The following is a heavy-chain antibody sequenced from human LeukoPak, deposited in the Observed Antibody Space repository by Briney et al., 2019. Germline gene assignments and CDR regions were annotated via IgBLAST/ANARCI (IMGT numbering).Heavy chain of an antibody. CDR2: ISAYNGNT. J-gene: IGHJ4*02. V-gene: IGHV1-18*01. CDR3: ARDCSGGSCYWGLGY. CDR1: GYTFTSYG. Sequence: GASVKVSCKASGYTFTSYGISWVRQAPGQGLEWMGWISAYNGNTNYAQKLQGRVTMTTDTSTSTAYMELRSLRSDDTAVYYCARDCSGGSCYWGLGYWGQGTLVTVSS. D-gene: IGHD2-15*01.